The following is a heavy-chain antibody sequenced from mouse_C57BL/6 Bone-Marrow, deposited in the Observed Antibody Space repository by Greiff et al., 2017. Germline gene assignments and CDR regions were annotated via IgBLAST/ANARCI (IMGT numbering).Heavy chain of an antibody. D-gene: IGHD2-4*01. J-gene: IGHJ3*01. CDR3: AGDYDYPWFAY. Sequence: QVQLQQPGAELVKPVASVKLSCKASGYTFTSYWMHWVKQRPGQGLEWIGMIHPNSGSTNYNEKFKSKATLTVDKSSSTAYMQLSSLTSEDSAVYYCAGDYDYPWFAYWGQGTLVTVSA. CDR2: IHPNSGST. CDR1: GYTFTSYW. V-gene: IGHV1-64*01.